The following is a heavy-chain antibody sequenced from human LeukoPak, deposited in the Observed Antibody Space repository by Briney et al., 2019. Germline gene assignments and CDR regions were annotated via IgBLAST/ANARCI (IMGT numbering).Heavy chain of an antibody. Sequence: SETLSLTCTVSGGSISSYYWSWIRQPAGKGLEWIGRIYTSGSTNYNPPLKSRVTMSVDTSKNQFSLQLNSVTPEDTAVYYCAREEGSIAARLFDYWGQGTLVTVSS. V-gene: IGHV4-4*07. CDR1: GGSISSYY. CDR3: AREEGSIAARLFDY. D-gene: IGHD6-6*01. CDR2: IYTSGST. J-gene: IGHJ4*02.